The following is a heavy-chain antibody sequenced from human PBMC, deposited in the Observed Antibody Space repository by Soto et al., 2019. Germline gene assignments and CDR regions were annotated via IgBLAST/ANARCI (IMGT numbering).Heavy chain of an antibody. J-gene: IGHJ4*02. D-gene: IGHD3-10*01. CDR3: ARDARHYSY. CDR2: IYSSGST. V-gene: IGHV4-59*01. CDR1: GGSISGYY. Sequence: QVQLQESGPGLVKPSETLSLTCTVSGGSISGYYWSWIRQPPGKGLEWIGYIYSSGSTNYNPSLKSRVTTSVATSKNQFSLKLSSVTAADTAVYYCARDARHYSYWGQGTLVSVSS.